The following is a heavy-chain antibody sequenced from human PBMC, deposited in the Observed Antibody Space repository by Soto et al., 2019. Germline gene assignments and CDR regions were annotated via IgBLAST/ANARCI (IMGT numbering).Heavy chain of an antibody. J-gene: IGHJ6*03. CDR1: GGTFSSYT. CDR3: ASSYCSSTSCEYYYYMDV. D-gene: IGHD2-2*01. V-gene: IGHV1-69*02. CDR2: IIPILGIA. Sequence: GASVKVSCKASGGTFSSYTISWVRQAPGQGLEWMGRIIPILGIANYAQKFQGRVTITADKSTSTAYMELSSLRSEDTAVYYCASSYCSSTSCEYYYYMDVWGKGTTVTVSS.